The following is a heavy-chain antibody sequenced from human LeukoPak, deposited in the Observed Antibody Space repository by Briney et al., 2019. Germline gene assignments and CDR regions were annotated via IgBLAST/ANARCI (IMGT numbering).Heavy chain of an antibody. J-gene: IGHJ3*02. Sequence: PGGSLRLSCAASGFTYSSYAMHWVRQAPGKGLEWVAFISYDVSNKYYADSVKGRFTISRDNSKNTLYLQVNSLRAEDTAVYYCASPGDRGDAFDIWGQGTMVTVSS. V-gene: IGHV3-30-3*01. D-gene: IGHD1-14*01. CDR3: ASPGDRGDAFDI. CDR1: GFTYSSYA. CDR2: ISYDVSNK.